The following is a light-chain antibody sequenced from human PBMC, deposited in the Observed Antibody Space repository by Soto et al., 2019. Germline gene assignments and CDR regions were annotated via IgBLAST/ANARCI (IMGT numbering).Light chain of an antibody. V-gene: IGLV2-23*01. CDR3: CAYAGSSTWV. Sequence: QSVLTQPASVSGSPGQSITISCTGTSSYVGSYNLVSWYQQHPGKVPKIMIYEASKRPSGAPNRFSGSKSGNTASLTISGLQAEDEADYYCCAYAGSSTWVFGTGTKVTVL. CDR1: SSYVGSYNL. J-gene: IGLJ1*01. CDR2: EAS.